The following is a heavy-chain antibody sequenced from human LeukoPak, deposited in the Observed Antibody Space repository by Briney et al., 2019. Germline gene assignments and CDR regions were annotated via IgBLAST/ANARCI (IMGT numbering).Heavy chain of an antibody. CDR2: IYSGGST. D-gene: IGHD3-10*01. CDR3: ARGPGITMVRGALGY. CDR1: GFTVSSNY. J-gene: IGHJ4*02. V-gene: IGHV3-53*01. Sequence: PGGSLRLSCAASGFTVSSNYMSRVRQAPGKGLEWVSVIYSGGSTYYADSVKGRFTISRDNSKNTLYLQMNSLRAEDTAVYYCARGPGITMVRGALGYWGQGTLVTVSS.